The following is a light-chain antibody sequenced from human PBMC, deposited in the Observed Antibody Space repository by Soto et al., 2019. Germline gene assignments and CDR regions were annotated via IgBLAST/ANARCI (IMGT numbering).Light chain of an antibody. CDR3: SSYTITSSPV. CDR2: EVT. Sequence: QSVLTQPASVSGSPGQSITISCTGTSSDVGGYYFVSWYRQYPGQAPKILIYEVTHRHSGVPDRFSVSKSGNTASLTISGLQADDEADYYCSSYTITSSPVFGPGTKLTVL. V-gene: IGLV2-14*01. J-gene: IGLJ1*01. CDR1: SSDVGGYYF.